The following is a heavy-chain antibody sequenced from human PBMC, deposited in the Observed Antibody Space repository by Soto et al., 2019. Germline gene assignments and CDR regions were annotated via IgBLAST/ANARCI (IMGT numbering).Heavy chain of an antibody. Sequence: QVQLVQSRAEVKKPGASVNVSCKASGYTFTDYYIYWLRQAPGHGLEWMGWINPNSGATNYAHNFQGRVTMTRDTSIRAAYMELRRLSSDDTAVYYCAKDQGGYMVSGMDVWGQGTTVTVSS. J-gene: IGHJ6*02. CDR3: AKDQGGYMVSGMDV. D-gene: IGHD2-2*02. CDR1: GYTFTDYY. CDR2: INPNSGAT. V-gene: IGHV1-2*02.